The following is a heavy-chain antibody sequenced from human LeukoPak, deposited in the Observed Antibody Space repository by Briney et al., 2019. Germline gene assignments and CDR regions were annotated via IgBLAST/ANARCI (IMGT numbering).Heavy chain of an antibody. J-gene: IGHJ6*02. Sequence: PGGSLRLSCAASGFTFSDYYMSWIRQAPGKGLEWVSYISSSGSTINYADSVKGRFTISRDNAKNSLYLQMNSLRAEDTAVYYCARDLSTGSYYYYGMDVWGQGTTVTVSS. V-gene: IGHV3-11*01. CDR3: ARDLSTGSYYYYGMDV. D-gene: IGHD2/OR15-2a*01. CDR1: GFTFSDYY. CDR2: ISSSGSTI.